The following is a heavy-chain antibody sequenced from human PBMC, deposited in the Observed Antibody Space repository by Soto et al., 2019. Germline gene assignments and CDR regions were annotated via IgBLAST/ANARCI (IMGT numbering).Heavy chain of an antibody. V-gene: IGHV1-18*01. CDR1: GYTFTSYG. D-gene: IGHD5-12*01. CDR2: ISAYNGNT. J-gene: IGHJ6*02. Sequence: ASVKVSCKASGYTFTSYGISWVRQAPGQGLEWMGWISAYNGNTNYAQKLQGRVTMTTDTSTSTAYMELRSLRSDDTAVYYCARDRVATIFVVDYGMDVWGQGTTVTVS. CDR3: ARDRVATIFVVDYGMDV.